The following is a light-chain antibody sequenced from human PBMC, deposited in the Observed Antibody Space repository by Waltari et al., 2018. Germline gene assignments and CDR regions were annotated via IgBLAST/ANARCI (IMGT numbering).Light chain of an antibody. Sequence: QSALTQPPSASGSPGQSVTISCTGTSRDLGGYDFVSWYQHHPGKAPKLMIYEVSNRPSGVPDRFSGSKSGNTASLTVSGLQAEDEADYYCSSYVGSNNPVFGGGTKLTVL. V-gene: IGLV2-8*01. CDR3: SSYVGSNNPV. CDR2: EVS. J-gene: IGLJ2*01. CDR1: SRDLGGYDF.